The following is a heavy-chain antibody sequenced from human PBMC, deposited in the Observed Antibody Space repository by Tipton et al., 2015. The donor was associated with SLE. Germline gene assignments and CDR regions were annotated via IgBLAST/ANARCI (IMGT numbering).Heavy chain of an antibody. CDR1: GGSISSNY. Sequence: LRLSCTVSGGSISSNYWSWIRQPPGRGLEWIGYIYYSGANTNYNPSLKSRVTISVDTSKNQFSLRLSSVTAADTAVYYCARHMITGGEFDYWGQGTPVTVSS. CDR3: ARHMITGGEFDY. J-gene: IGHJ4*02. V-gene: IGHV4-59*08. D-gene: IGHD3-16*01. CDR2: IYYSGANT.